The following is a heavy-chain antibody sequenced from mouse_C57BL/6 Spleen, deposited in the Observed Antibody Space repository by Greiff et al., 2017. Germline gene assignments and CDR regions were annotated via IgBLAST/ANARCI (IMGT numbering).Heavy chain of an antibody. CDR2: INPSSGYT. CDR1: GYTFTSYT. CDR3: ARRGATITTVVDPYAMDY. J-gene: IGHJ4*01. V-gene: IGHV1-4*01. Sequence: QVQLQQSGAELARPGASVKMSCKASGYTFTSYTMHWVKQRPGQGLEWIGYINPSSGYTKYNQKFKDKATLTADKSSSTAYMQLSSLTSEDSAVYYCARRGATITTVVDPYAMDYWGQGTSVTVSS. D-gene: IGHD1-1*01.